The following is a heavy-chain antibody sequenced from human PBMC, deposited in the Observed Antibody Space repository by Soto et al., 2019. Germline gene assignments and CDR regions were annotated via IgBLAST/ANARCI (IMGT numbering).Heavy chain of an antibody. CDR1: GGSISSGGYS. D-gene: IGHD1-7*01. Sequence: SETLSLTCAVSGGSISSGGYSWSWIRQPPGKGLEWIGYIYHSGSTYYNPSLKSRVTISVDRSKNQFSLKLSSVTAADTAVYYGARGVFWNYLTFDDWGQGTLVTVSS. J-gene: IGHJ4*02. CDR3: ARGVFWNYLTFDD. V-gene: IGHV4-30-2*01. CDR2: IYHSGST.